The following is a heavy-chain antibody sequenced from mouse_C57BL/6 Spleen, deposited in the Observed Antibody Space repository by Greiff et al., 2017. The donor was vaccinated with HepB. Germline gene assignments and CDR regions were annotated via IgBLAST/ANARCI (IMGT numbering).Heavy chain of an antibody. CDR2: ISNGSSTI. CDR1: GFTFTDYG. CDR3: AREDGYDGGWYFDV. J-gene: IGHJ1*03. Sequence: EVKLVESGGGLVKPGASLKLSCAASGFTFTDYGMHWVRQAPEKGLEWVAYISNGSSTIYYADTVKGQFTISRDNAENTLFMQMSSLRSEDTAMYYCAREDGYDGGWYFDVWGTGTTVTVSS. V-gene: IGHV5-17*01. D-gene: IGHD2-2*01.